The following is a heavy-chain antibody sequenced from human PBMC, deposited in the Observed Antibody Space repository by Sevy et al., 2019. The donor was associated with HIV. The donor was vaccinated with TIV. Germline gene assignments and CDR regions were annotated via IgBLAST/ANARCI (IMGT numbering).Heavy chain of an antibody. J-gene: IGHJ4*01. CDR2: IHGGDDTT. CDR1: GFGLNGNA. Sequence: GGSLRLSCAASGFGLNGNAMSWVRQALGKGLEWVAAIHGGDDTTHYGDSVKGRFTISRDSFKNILYLQMDSLRVEDTAVYYCAKDIFGWAFDYWGHGTLVTVSS. D-gene: IGHD3-10*02. V-gene: IGHV3-23*01. CDR3: AKDIFGWAFDY.